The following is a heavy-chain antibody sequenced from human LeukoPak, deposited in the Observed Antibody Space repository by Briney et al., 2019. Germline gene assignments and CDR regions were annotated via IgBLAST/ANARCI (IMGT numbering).Heavy chain of an antibody. V-gene: IGHV3-7*01. Sequence: PGGSLRLSCAASGFTFGSYWMSWVRQAPGKGLEWVANIKQDGSEKYYVDSVKGRFTISRDNAKNSLYLQMNSLRAEDTAVYYCARARAPIAVAGTCYFDYWGQGTLVTVSS. CDR1: GFTFGSYW. D-gene: IGHD6-19*01. CDR3: ARARAPIAVAGTCYFDY. CDR2: IKQDGSEK. J-gene: IGHJ4*02.